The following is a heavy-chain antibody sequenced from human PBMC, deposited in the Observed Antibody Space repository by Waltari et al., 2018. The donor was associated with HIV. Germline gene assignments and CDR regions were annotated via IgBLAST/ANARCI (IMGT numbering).Heavy chain of an antibody. Sequence: QVQLQESGPGLVKPSETLSLTCTVSGGSISSYYWSWIRPPPGQGLEWIGYIYYSGSTNSNPPLKSRVTISVVTSKTQFSLKLSSVTAADTAVYYCARVDSSSWNYYGMDVWGQGTTVTVSS. CDR1: GGSISSYY. J-gene: IGHJ6*02. CDR3: ARVDSSSWNYYGMDV. CDR2: IYYSGST. D-gene: IGHD6-13*01. V-gene: IGHV4-59*01.